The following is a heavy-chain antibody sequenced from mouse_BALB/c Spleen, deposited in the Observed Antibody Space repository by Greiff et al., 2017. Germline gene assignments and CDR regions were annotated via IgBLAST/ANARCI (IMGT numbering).Heavy chain of an antibody. CDR1: GFTFSSYA. V-gene: IGHV5-9-4*01. D-gene: IGHD4-1*01. CDR2: ISSGGSYT. CDR3: AMDWELGRSAY. Sequence: EVMLVESGGGLVKPGGSLKLSCAASGFTFSSYAMSWVRQSPEKRLEWVAEISSGGSYTYYPDTVTGRFTISRDNAKNTLYLEMSSLRSEDTAMYYCAMDWELGRSAYWGQGTLVTVSA. J-gene: IGHJ3*01.